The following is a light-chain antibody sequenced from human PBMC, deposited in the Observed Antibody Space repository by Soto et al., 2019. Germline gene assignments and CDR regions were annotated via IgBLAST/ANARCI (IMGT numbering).Light chain of an antibody. V-gene: IGKV3-20*01. Sequence: EVVLTQSPGTLSMSPGERATLSCRASQSVRNTVLAWYQQRPGQAPRLLIYGASNKAPGMPDRFSGSGSGTDFTLTISRLEPEDFAVYYCQQFGSSTMYTFGQGTKLEIK. CDR1: QSVRNTV. CDR3: QQFGSSTMYT. J-gene: IGKJ2*01. CDR2: GAS.